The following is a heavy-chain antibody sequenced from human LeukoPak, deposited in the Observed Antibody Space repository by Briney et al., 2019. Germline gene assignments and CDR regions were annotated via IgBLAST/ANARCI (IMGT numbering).Heavy chain of an antibody. CDR3: ARHDPPEYGGNGGFDY. Sequence: PSETLSLTCAVYGGSFSGYYWSWIRQPPGKGLEWIGEINHSGSTNYNPSLKSRVTISVDTSKNQFSLKLSSVAAADTAVYYCARHDPPEYGGNGGFDYWGQGTLVTVSS. V-gene: IGHV4-34*01. J-gene: IGHJ4*02. CDR1: GGSFSGYY. D-gene: IGHD4/OR15-4a*01. CDR2: INHSGST.